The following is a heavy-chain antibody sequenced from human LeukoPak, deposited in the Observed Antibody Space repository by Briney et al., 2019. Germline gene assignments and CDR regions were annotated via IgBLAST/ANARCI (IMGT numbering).Heavy chain of an antibody. D-gene: IGHD2-15*01. CDR3: ARGVVVVAATAYFDY. J-gene: IGHJ4*02. CDR2: INAGNGNT. V-gene: IGHV1-3*01. Sequence: GASEKVSCKASGYTFTSYAMHWVRQAPGQRLEWMGWINAGNGNTKYSQKFQGRVTITRDTSASTAYMELSSLRSEDTAVYYCARGVVVVAATAYFDYWGQGTLVTVSS. CDR1: GYTFTSYA.